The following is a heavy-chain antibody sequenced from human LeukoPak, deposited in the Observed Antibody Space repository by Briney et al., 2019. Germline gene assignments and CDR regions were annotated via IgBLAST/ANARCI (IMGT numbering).Heavy chain of an antibody. CDR2: ISSSSSTI. D-gene: IGHD2-2*01. CDR3: ARDGWGYCSSASCSAGYFQH. Sequence: GGSLRLSCAASGFTFSSYSMNWVRQAPGKGLEWVSYISSSSSTIYYADSVKGRFTISRDNSKNTLYLQMNSLRAEDTAVYYCARDGWGYCSSASCSAGYFQHWGQGTLVTVSS. V-gene: IGHV3-48*01. J-gene: IGHJ1*01. CDR1: GFTFSSYS.